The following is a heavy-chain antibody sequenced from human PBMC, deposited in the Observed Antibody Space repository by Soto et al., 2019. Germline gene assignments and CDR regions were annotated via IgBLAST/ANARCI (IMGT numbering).Heavy chain of an antibody. V-gene: IGHV3-30*02. CDR3: AKDLWAMAYDSSGYVDY. D-gene: IGHD3-22*01. J-gene: IGHJ4*02. Sequence: QPGGSLRLSCAASGFTFSSYGMHWVRQAPGKGLEWVAVIWYDGSNKYYADSVKGRFTISRDNSKNTLYLQMNSLRAEDTAVYYCAKDLWAMAYDSSGYVDYWGQGTLVTVSS. CDR1: GFTFSSYG. CDR2: IWYDGSNK.